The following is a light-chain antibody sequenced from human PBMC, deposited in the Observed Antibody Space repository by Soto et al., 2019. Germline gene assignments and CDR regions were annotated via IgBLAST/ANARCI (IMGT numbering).Light chain of an antibody. CDR3: QQYNNWGT. J-gene: IGKJ1*01. CDR2: GAS. V-gene: IGKV3-15*01. CDR1: QSVSSN. Sequence: EIVITQSPATLSVSPGERATLSCRASQSVSSNLAWYQQKPGQAPRLLIYGASTRATGIPARFSGSGSGTEFTLTISSLQSEDFAVYYCQQYNNWGTLGQGTKVYIK.